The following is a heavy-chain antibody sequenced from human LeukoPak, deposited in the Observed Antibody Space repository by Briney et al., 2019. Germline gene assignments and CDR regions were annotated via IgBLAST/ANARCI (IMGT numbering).Heavy chain of an antibody. CDR1: GVSFSGYY. CDR2: INHSGST. CDR3: ARRVRYYDFWSGYYPHFDY. J-gene: IGHJ4*02. Sequence: SETLSLTCAVYGVSFSGYYWSWIRQPPGKGLEWLGEINHSGSTNYNPSLKSRVTISVDTSKNQFSLKLSSVTAADTAVYYCARRVRYYDFWSGYYPHFDYWGQGTLVTVSS. V-gene: IGHV4-34*01. D-gene: IGHD3-3*01.